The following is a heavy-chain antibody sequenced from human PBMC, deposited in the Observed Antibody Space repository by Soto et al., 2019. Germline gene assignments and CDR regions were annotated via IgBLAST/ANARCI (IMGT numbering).Heavy chain of an antibody. CDR3: ASGPTRYYYGMDV. CDR2: IYPGDSDT. CDR1: GYSFTSYW. J-gene: IGHJ6*02. V-gene: IGHV5-51*01. Sequence: PGESLKISCQGSGYSFTSYWIGWVRQMPGKGLEWMGIIYPGDSDTRYSPSFQGQVTISADKSISTAYLQWSSLKASDTAMYYCASGPTRYYYGMDVWGQGTTVTVSS.